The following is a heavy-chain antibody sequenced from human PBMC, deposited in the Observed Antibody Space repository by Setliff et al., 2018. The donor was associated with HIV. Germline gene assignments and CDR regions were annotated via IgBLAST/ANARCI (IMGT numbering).Heavy chain of an antibody. J-gene: IGHJ6*03. CDR1: GYTFTSYG. Sequence: ASVKVSCKASGYTFTSYGFSWVRQAPGQGLEWMGWISAYNGHTNYAQKLQGRVTMTTDTSTSTAYMELRSLTSDDTAVYYCAREGGGYDYYYYMDVWGKGTTVTVSS. V-gene: IGHV1-18*01. CDR2: ISAYNGHT. D-gene: IGHD2-15*01. CDR3: AREGGGYDYYYYMDV.